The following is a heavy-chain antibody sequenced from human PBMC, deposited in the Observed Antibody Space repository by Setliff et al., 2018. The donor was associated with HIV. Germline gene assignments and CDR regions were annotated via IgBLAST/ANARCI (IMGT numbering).Heavy chain of an antibody. CDR1: GYTFNIYA. V-gene: IGHV7-4-1*02. Sequence: ASVKVSCKASGYTFNIYAINWVRQAPGQGLEWMGWINTKTAYPMYARDFTGHFVFSLDTSLTTAFLQINSLKAGGTAMYYCAKVGDNADGLDYWGQGTMVT. J-gene: IGHJ4*02. D-gene: IGHD3-16*01. CDR2: INTKTAYP. CDR3: AKVGDNADGLDY.